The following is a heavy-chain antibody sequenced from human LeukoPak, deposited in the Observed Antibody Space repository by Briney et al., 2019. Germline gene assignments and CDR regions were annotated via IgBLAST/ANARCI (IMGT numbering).Heavy chain of an antibody. J-gene: IGHJ4*02. CDR3: ASSDFWSGYYTHDY. CDR2: IYYSGST. D-gene: IGHD3-3*01. V-gene: IGHV4-59*12. Sequence: SETLSLTCTVSGGSISSYYWSWIRQPPGKGLEWIGYIYYSGSTNYNPSLKSRVTISVDTSKNQFSLKLSSVTAADTAVYYCASSDFWSGYYTHDYWGQGTLVTVSS. CDR1: GGSISSYY.